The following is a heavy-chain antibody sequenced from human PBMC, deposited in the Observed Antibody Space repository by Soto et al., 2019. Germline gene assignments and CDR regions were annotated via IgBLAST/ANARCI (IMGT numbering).Heavy chain of an antibody. CDR1: GRTFSSYT. V-gene: IGHV1-69*04. CDR3: AREDLYCSGRSCKQPNYYYYYMDV. D-gene: IGHD2-15*01. CDR2: IIPILGIA. J-gene: IGHJ6*03. Sequence: ASVRVSCRTSGRTFSSYTISWVRQAPGQGLEWMGRIIPILGIANYAQKFQGRVTITADKSTSTAYMELSSLRSEDTAVYYCAREDLYCSGRSCKQPNYYYYYMDVWGKGTTVTVSS.